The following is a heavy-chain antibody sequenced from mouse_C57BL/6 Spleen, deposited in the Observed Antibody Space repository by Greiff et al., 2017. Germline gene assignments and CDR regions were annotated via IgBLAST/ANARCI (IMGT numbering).Heavy chain of an antibody. Sequence: VQLQQSGPELVKPGASVKISCKASGYTFTDYFLNWVKQMPGPGLEWIGWIYPGSGNTKYNEKFKGKATLTVDTSSSTAYMQLSSLTSEDSAVYFCARYGNYDYWYFDVWGTGTTVTVSS. J-gene: IGHJ1*03. V-gene: IGHV1-84*01. D-gene: IGHD2-1*01. CDR1: GYTFTDYF. CDR2: IYPGSGNT. CDR3: ARYGNYDYWYFDV.